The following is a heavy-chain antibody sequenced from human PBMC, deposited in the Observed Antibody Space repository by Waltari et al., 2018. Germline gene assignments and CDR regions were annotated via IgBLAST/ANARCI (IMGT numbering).Heavy chain of an antibody. CDR3: ARPGGHFDWLFPYYFDY. J-gene: IGHJ4*02. D-gene: IGHD3-9*01. Sequence: QVQLVESGGGVVQPGRSLRLSCAASGFTFSSYAMHWVRQAPGKGLEWVASISYDGSNKYYADSVKGRFTISRDNSKNTLYLQMNSLRAEDTAVYYCARPGGHFDWLFPYYFDYWGQGTLVTVSS. V-gene: IGHV3-30-3*01. CDR1: GFTFSSYA. CDR2: ISYDGSNK.